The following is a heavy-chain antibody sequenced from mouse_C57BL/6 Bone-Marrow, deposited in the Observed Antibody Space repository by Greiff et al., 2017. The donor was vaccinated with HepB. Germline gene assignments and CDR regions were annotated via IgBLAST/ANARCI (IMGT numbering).Heavy chain of an antibody. Sequence: EVHLVESGEGLVKPGGSLKLSCAASGFTFSSYAMSWVRQPPEKRLEWVAYISSGGDYIYYADTVKGRFTISRDNARNTLYLQMSSLKSEDTAMYYCTRDGLYSHFDYWGQGTTLTVSS. V-gene: IGHV5-9-1*02. CDR2: ISSGGDYI. CDR3: TRDGLYSHFDY. D-gene: IGHD2-12*01. CDR1: GFTFSSYA. J-gene: IGHJ2*01.